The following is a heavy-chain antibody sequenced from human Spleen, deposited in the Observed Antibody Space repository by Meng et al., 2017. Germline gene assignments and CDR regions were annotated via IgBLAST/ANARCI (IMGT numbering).Heavy chain of an antibody. Sequence: GSLRLSCEASGFTFNKYYMNWIRQAPGKGLEWISYISSNGNTIYYADSVKGRIIISRDNARNSLFLQMNNLRAEDTAIYYCAREYIAAGGILVDPWGQGTLVTVSS. D-gene: IGHD6-13*01. CDR3: AREYIAAGGILVDP. V-gene: IGHV3-11*01. CDR1: GFTFNKYY. J-gene: IGHJ5*02. CDR2: ISSNGNTI.